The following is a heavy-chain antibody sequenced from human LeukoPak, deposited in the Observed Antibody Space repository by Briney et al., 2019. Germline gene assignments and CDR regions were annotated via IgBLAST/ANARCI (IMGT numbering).Heavy chain of an antibody. D-gene: IGHD2-21*01. V-gene: IGHV3-66*01. CDR1: GFTVTCNY. CDR3: ARSLVVRATRLNFFDY. Sequence: PGGSLRLFCAASGFTVTCNYVIWVRQAPGKGLEWVSLIYSGGGTYYADSVNDRFTISRDISKNTVWLQMNSLRTEDTAVYYCARSLVVRATRLNFFDYWAQRNLVTVSS. J-gene: IGHJ4*02. CDR2: IYSGGGT.